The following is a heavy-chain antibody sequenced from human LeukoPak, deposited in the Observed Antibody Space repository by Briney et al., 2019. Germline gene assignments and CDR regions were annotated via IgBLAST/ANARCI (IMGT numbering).Heavy chain of an antibody. CDR2: ISYDGSNK. J-gene: IGHJ3*02. V-gene: IGHV3-30*03. CDR1: GFTFSSYG. CDR3: AREDGDPGAFDI. Sequence: PGGSLRLSCAASGFTFSSYGMHWVRQAPGKGLEWVAVISYDGSNKYYADSVKGRFTISRDNSKNTLYLQMNSLRAEDTAVYYCAREDGDPGAFDIWGQGTMVTVSS.